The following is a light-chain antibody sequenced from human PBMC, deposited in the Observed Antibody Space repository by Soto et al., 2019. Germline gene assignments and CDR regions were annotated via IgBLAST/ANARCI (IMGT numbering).Light chain of an antibody. CDR3: QVWDSSSDHPVV. CDR1: NIGSKS. V-gene: IGLV3-21*04. Sequence: SYELTQPPSVSVAPGKTARINCGGNNIGSKSVHWYQQKPGQAPVLVIYYDSDRPSGIPERFSGSNSGNTATLTISRVEAGDEADYYCQVWDSSSDHPVVFGVGTKVTVL. J-gene: IGLJ2*01. CDR2: YDS.